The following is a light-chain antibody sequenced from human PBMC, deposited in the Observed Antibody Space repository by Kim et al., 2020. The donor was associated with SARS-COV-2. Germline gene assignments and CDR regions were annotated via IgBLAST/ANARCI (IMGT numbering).Light chain of an antibody. J-gene: IGLJ2*01. CDR3: AAWDDSMNGVV. V-gene: IGLV1-44*01. CDR1: SSNIGSNT. Sequence: ELTQPPSASGTPGQRVTISCSGSSSNIGSNTVNWYQQLPGTAPKLLIYSNNQRPSGVPDRFSGSKSGTSASLAISGLQSEDEADYYCAAWDDSMNGVVFGGGTQLTVL. CDR2: SNN.